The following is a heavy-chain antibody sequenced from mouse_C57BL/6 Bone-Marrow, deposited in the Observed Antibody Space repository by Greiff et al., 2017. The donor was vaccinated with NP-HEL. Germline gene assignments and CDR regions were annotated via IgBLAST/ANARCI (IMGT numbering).Heavy chain of an antibody. V-gene: IGHV1-81*01. Sequence: QVQLKESGAELARPGASVKLSCKASGYTFTSYGISWVKQRTGQGLEWIGEIYPRSGNTYYNEKFKGKATLTADKSSSTAYMELRSLTSEDSAVYFCAREWYGYRNYWGQGTTLTVSS. J-gene: IGHJ2*01. CDR2: IYPRSGNT. D-gene: IGHD2-2*01. CDR3: AREWYGYRNY. CDR1: GYTFTSYG.